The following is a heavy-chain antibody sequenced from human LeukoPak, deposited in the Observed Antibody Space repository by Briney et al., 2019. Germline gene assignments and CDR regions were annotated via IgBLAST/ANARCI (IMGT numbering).Heavy chain of an antibody. D-gene: IGHD3-10*01. CDR3: ARSPTRIMVRGVIITGWFDP. V-gene: IGHV4-59*01. CDR1: GGSISSYY. Sequence: SKTLSLTCTVSGGSISSYYWSWIRQPPGKGLEWIGYIYYSGSTNYNPSLKSRVTISVDTSKNQFSLKLSSVTAADTAVYYCARSPTRIMVRGVIITGWFDPWGQGTLVTVSS. J-gene: IGHJ5*02. CDR2: IYYSGST.